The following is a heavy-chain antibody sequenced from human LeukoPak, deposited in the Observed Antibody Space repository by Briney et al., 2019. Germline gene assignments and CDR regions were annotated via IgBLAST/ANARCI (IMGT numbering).Heavy chain of an antibody. Sequence: PGGSLRLSCAASGFNVSNNYMNWVRQAPGKGLEWVSSISSGSTYIYYADSVKGRFTISRADAKNSLYLQMNSLRAEDTAVYYCARDTSLDVWGQGTTVTVSS. V-gene: IGHV3-21*01. CDR2: ISSGSTYI. CDR1: GFNVSNNY. J-gene: IGHJ6*02. CDR3: ARDTSLDV.